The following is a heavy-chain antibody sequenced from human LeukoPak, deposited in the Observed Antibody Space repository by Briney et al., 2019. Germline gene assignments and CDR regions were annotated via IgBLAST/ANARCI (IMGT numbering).Heavy chain of an antibody. J-gene: IGHJ4*02. CDR1: GFTFDDYA. CDR2: ISWNSGSI. D-gene: IGHD4-17*01. Sequence: GGSLRLSCAASGFTFDDYAMHWVRQAPGKGLEWVSGISWNSGSIGYADSVKGRFTISRDNAKNSLYLQMNSLRAEDTALYYCAKGGPNDYGDYSVDYWGQGTLVTVSS. V-gene: IGHV3-9*01. CDR3: AKGGPNDYGDYSVDY.